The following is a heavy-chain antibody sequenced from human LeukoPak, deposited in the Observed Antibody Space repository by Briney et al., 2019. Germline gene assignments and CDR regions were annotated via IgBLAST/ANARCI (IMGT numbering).Heavy chain of an antibody. CDR3: AKEGAITGAGTCYFQY. Sequence: GGSLRLSCAASGFTFSSYWMHWVRQAPGKGLVWVSRINSDGSSTSYADSVKGRFTISRDNAKNTLYMQMNSLRAEDTAVYYCAKEGAITGAGTCYFQYWGQGTLVTVSS. V-gene: IGHV3-74*01. CDR1: GFTFSSYW. CDR2: INSDGSST. D-gene: IGHD6-13*01. J-gene: IGHJ1*01.